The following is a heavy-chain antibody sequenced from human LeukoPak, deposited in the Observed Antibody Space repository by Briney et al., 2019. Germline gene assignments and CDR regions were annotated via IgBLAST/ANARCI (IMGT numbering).Heavy chain of an antibody. V-gene: IGHV4-38-2*02. Sequence: SETLSLTCTVSGDSVTNDFFWGWVRQPPGRELEWIGSFCLGRDTYYRPSLKSRVTISVDTSKNQFSLNLNSVTAADTAVYYCARWASISRQPGGFFDHWGQGTLVTVSS. CDR3: ARWASISRQPGGFFDH. D-gene: IGHD3-16*01. J-gene: IGHJ4*02. CDR2: FCLGRDT. CDR1: GDSVTNDFF.